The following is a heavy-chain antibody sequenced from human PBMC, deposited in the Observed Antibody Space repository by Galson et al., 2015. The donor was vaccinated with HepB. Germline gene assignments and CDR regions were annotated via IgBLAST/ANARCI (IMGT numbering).Heavy chain of an antibody. CDR3: ASHISDQLPAFGY. CDR1: GYTFTSYG. J-gene: IGHJ4*02. CDR2: ISAYNGNT. Sequence: SVKVSCKASGYTFTSYGISWVRQAPGQGLEWMGWISAYNGNTNYAQKLQGRVTMTTDTSTSTVYMELRSLRSDDTAVYYCASHISDQLPAFGYWGQGTLVTVSS. D-gene: IGHD2-2*01. V-gene: IGHV1-18*04.